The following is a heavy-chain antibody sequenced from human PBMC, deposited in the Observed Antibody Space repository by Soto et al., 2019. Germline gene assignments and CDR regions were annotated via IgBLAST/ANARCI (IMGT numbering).Heavy chain of an antibody. V-gene: IGHV5-51*01. J-gene: IGHJ4*01. CDR3: ARREGGRLDY. CDR2: IYPGDSDT. CDR1: GYSFTTYW. Sequence: PGESLKISCKGSGYSFTTYWIGWVRQMPGKGLEWMGIIYPGDSDTRYSPSFQGQVTISVDKSISAAYLQWSSLKASDSAIYYCARREGGRLDYWGHGTMVTVSS.